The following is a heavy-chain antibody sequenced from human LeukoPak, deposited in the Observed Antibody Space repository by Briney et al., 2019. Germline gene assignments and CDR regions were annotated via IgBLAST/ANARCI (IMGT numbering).Heavy chain of an antibody. CDR3: ARVRGYSYWAPNRPLDY. D-gene: IGHD5-18*01. J-gene: IGHJ4*02. V-gene: IGHV4-39*07. CDR1: GGSISSSSYY. Sequence: SETLSLTCTVSGGSISSSSYYWGWIRQPPGKGLEWIGSIYYSGSTYYNPSLKSRVTISVDTSKNQFSLKLSSVTAADTAVYYCARVRGYSYWAPNRPLDYWGQGTLVTVSS. CDR2: IYYSGST.